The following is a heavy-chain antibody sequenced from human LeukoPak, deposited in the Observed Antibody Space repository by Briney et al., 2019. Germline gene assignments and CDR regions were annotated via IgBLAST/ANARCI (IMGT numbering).Heavy chain of an antibody. CDR2: FSGGGSTT. V-gene: IGHV3-23*01. Sequence: GGSLRLSCAASGFTFTSYGMSWVRQAPGKGLEWVSSFSGGGSTTYYADSVKGRFTISRDNSKNTLYLQMNSLRAEDTAVYYCAKGVDYYFSFDYWGQGTLVTVSS. CDR3: AKGVDYYFSFDY. D-gene: IGHD3-22*01. J-gene: IGHJ4*02. CDR1: GFTFTSYG.